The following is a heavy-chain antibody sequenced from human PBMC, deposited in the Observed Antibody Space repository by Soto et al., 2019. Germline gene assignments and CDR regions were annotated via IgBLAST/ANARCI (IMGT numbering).Heavy chain of an antibody. V-gene: IGHV1-18*01. D-gene: IGHD3-3*01. CDR1: GYTFTSYG. CDR3: ARGVVDYDFCSGYRYYYYGMDV. Sequence: QVQLVQSGAEVKKPGASVKVSCKASGYTFTSYGISWVRQAPGQGLEWMGWISAYNGNTNYAQKLQGRVTMTTDTSTSTAYMELRSLRSDDTAVYYCARGVVDYDFCSGYRYYYYGMDVWGHGTTVTVSS. CDR2: ISAYNGNT. J-gene: IGHJ6*02.